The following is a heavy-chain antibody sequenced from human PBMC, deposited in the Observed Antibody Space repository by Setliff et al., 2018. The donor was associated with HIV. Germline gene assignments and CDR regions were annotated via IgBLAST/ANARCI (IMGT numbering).Heavy chain of an antibody. V-gene: IGHV4-39*01. D-gene: IGHD6-19*01. CDR3: ARLRREEQWLVRGWFDP. CDR1: GGSISSSSYY. Sequence: PSETLSLTCTVSGGSISSSSYYWGWVRQPPGKGLEWIGSIYYSGSTYYNPPLKSRVTISVDTSKNQFSLKLSSVTAADTAVYYCARLRREEQWLVRGWFDPWGQGTLVTVS. J-gene: IGHJ5*02. CDR2: IYYSGST.